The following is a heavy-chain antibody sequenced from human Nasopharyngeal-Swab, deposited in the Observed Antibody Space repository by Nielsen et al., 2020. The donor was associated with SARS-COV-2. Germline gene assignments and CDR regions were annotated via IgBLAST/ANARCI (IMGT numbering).Heavy chain of an antibody. V-gene: IGHV3-30*03. J-gene: IGHJ6*02. CDR2: ISYDGGHE. CDR3: ARYLYYGPQSSYYYYGLDV. D-gene: IGHD3-10*01. Sequence: WIRQPPGKGLEWVAVISYDGGHEYYVDSVKGRITISRDKSKNALYLQLNSLRADDTAVYYCARYLYYGPQSSYYYYGLDVWGQGTTVTVSS.